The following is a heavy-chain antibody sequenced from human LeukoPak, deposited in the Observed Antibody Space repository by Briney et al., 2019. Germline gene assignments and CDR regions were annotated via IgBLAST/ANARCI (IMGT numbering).Heavy chain of an antibody. V-gene: IGHV4-34*01. D-gene: IGHD3-3*01. Sequence: PSETLSLTCAVYGGSFSGYYWSWIRQPPGKGLEWIGEINHSGSINYNPSLKSRVTISVDTSKNQFSLKLSSVTAADTAVYYCARVLSLRFLEWLPRYFDYWGQGTLVTVSS. CDR2: INHSGSI. J-gene: IGHJ4*02. CDR1: GGSFSGYY. CDR3: ARVLSLRFLEWLPRYFDY.